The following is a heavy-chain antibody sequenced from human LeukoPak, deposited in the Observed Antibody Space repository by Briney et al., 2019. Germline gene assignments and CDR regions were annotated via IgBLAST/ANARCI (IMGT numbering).Heavy chain of an antibody. CDR3: ASPKYYYDSSGYSDY. CDR1: GFTFSGSA. D-gene: IGHD3-22*01. V-gene: IGHV3-73*01. CDR2: IRSKANSYAT. Sequence: PGGSLRLSCAASGFTFSGSAMHWVRQASGKGLEWVGRIRSKANSYATAYAASVKGRFTISRDNSKNTLYLQMNSLRAEDTAVYYCASPKYYYDSSGYSDYWGQGTLVTVSS. J-gene: IGHJ4*02.